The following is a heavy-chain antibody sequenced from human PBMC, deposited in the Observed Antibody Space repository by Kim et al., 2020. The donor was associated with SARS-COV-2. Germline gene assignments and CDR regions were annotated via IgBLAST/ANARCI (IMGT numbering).Heavy chain of an antibody. J-gene: IGHJ4*02. Sequence: YAQKFQGRVTITADESTSTAYMELSSLRSEDTAVYYCARVGGSSVAGLDYWGQGTLVTVSS. V-gene: IGHV1-69*01. CDR3: ARVGGSSVAGLDY. D-gene: IGHD6-19*01.